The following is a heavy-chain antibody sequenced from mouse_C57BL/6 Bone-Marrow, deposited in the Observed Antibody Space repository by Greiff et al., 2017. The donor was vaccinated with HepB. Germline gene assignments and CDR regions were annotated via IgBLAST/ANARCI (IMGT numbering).Heavy chain of an antibody. CDR3: ARDRITTVVGWYFDV. CDR1: GFTFSDYY. D-gene: IGHD1-1*01. J-gene: IGHJ1*03. CDR2: INYDGSST. Sequence: EVQLQESEGGLVQPGSSMKLSCTASGFTFSDYYMAWVRQVPEKGLEWVANINYDGSSTYYLDSLKSRFIISRDNAKNILYLQMSSLKSEDTATYYCARDRITTVVGWYFDVWGTGTTVTVSS. V-gene: IGHV5-16*01.